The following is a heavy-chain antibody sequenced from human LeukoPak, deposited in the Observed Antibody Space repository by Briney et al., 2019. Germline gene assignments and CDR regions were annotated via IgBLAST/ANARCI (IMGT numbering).Heavy chain of an antibody. V-gene: IGHV1-69-2*01. Sequence: GASVKVSCKASGYTFTDYYMHWVQQAPGKGLEWMGRVDPEDGETIYAEKFQGRVTITADTSADTAYMELSSLRSEDTAVYYCATDGTIFGVPTPSYWGQGTLVTVSS. CDR3: ATDGTIFGVPTPSY. CDR2: VDPEDGET. D-gene: IGHD3-3*01. J-gene: IGHJ4*02. CDR1: GYTFTDYY.